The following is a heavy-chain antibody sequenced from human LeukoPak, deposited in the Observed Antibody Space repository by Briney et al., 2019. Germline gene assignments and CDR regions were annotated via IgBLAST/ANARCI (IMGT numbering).Heavy chain of an antibody. J-gene: IGHJ4*02. CDR2: ISDSGST. CDR1: GGSTSSYY. CDR3: ATIAAYGGGWYTTAY. Sequence: KPSETLSLTCSVSGGSTSSYYWSWIRQPPGKGLEWIGYISDSGSTNYNPSLKSRVTMSVDTSRNQFSLKLSSVTAADTAVYYCATIAAYGGGWYTTAYWGQGTLVTVSS. V-gene: IGHV4-59*08. D-gene: IGHD6-19*01.